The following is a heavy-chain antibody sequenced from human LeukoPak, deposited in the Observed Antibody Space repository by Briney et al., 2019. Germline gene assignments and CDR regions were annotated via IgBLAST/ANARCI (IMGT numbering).Heavy chain of an antibody. J-gene: IGHJ4*02. Sequence: ASVKVSCKASGYTFTSYYMHWVRQAPGQGLEWTGIINPSGGSTSYAQKFQGRVTMTRDTSTSTVYMELSSLRSEDTAVYYCATGVGRGGYYFSFDYWGQGTLVTVSS. CDR2: INPSGGST. D-gene: IGHD3-22*01. CDR3: ATGVGRGGYYFSFDY. V-gene: IGHV1-46*01. CDR1: GYTFTSYY.